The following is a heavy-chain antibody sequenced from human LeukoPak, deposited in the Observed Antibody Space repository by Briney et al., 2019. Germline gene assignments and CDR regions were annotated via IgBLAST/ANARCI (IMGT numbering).Heavy chain of an antibody. CDR2: INPSGGST. CDR1: GYTFTSYY. J-gene: IGHJ4*02. V-gene: IGHV1-46*01. CDR3: ARDGLRWVYDSSGYNYFDY. Sequence: ASVKVSCKASGYTFTSYYMHWVRQAPGQGLEWMGIINPSGGSTSYAQKFQGRVTITRDTSTSTVYMELSSLRSEDTAVYYCARDGLRWVYDSSGYNYFDYWGQGTLVTVSS. D-gene: IGHD3-22*01.